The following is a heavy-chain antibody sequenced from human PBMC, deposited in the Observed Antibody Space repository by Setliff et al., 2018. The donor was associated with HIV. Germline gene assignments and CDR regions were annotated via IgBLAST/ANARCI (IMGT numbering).Heavy chain of an antibody. V-gene: IGHV3-53*05. J-gene: IGHJ6*02. CDR1: GLTVNTNY. D-gene: IGHD2-8*02. CDR3: AKDISTGGSSSYYYFGEDV. Sequence: PGGSLRLSCAVSGLTVNTNYMNWVRQAPGKGLEWVSGIQRDGITSPTNYADSVKGRFTISRDNSENALYLQMNSLRPEDTALYYCAKDISTGGSSSYYYFGEDVWGQGTPVTVSS. CDR2: IQRDGITSPT.